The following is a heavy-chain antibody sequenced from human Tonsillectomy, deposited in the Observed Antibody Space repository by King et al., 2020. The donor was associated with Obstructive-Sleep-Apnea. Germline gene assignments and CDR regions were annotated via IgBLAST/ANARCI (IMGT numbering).Heavy chain of an antibody. J-gene: IGHJ4*02. V-gene: IGHV5-51*01. Sequence: VQLVESGAEVKKPGESLKISCKTSGYTFSNYLIGWVRQMPGKGLEWMGIIYPSDSDTRYSPSFQGQVTFSADKSISTAYLHWISLKASDTAMYYCARRVSTEAYFDFWGQGTLVTVSS. CDR1: GYTFSNYL. CDR3: ARRVSTEAYFDF. CDR2: IYPSDSDT. D-gene: IGHD1-1*01.